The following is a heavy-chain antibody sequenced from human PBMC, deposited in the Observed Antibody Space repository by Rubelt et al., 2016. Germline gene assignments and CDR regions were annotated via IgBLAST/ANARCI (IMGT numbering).Heavy chain of an antibody. CDR3: AKDGGRSSGRWYFDL. CDR1: GFTFSIYT. Sequence: AASGFTFSIYTMHWVRQAPGKGLEWAAVISNDGTKKYYADSVKGRFTMSRDNSKNTLTRQMKSLRAEDTAVYYCAKDGGRSSGRWYFDLWGRGTLVTVSS. J-gene: IGHJ2*01. CDR2: ISNDGTKK. V-gene: IGHV3-30*04. D-gene: IGHD6-19*01.